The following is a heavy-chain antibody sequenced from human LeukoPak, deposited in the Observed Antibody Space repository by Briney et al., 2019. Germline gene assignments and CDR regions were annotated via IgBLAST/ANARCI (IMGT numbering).Heavy chain of an antibody. CDR3: ARSGVQTANSWYIY. CDR1: GYTFTSYG. V-gene: IGHV1-18*01. D-gene: IGHD6-13*01. Sequence: ASVKVSCKASGYTFTSYGISWVRQAPGQGLEWLGWISAYNGNTNHAEKLQDRVTMTTDTSTSTAYLELRSLSSDDTAVYYCARSGVQTANSWYIYWGQGTLVTVSS. CDR2: ISAYNGNT. J-gene: IGHJ4*02.